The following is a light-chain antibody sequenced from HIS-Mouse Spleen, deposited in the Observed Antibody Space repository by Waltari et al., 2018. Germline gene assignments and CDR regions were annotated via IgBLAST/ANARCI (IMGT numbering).Light chain of an antibody. V-gene: IGLV2-14*03. CDR1: SRDVGGYNY. J-gene: IGLJ3*02. CDR3: SSYTSSSWV. CDR2: DVS. Sequence: QSALTQPASVSGSPGQSITISCTGTSRDVGGYNYVSWYQQHTGKAPTLMIYDVSNRPSGVSNRFSGSKSGNTASLTISGLQAEDEADYYCSSYTSSSWVFGGGTKLTVL.